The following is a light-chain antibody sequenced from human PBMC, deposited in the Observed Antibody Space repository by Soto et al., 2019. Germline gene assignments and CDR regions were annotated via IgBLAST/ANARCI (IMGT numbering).Light chain of an antibody. J-gene: IGKJ4*01. CDR1: QSVSSS. V-gene: IGKV3-20*01. CDR3: QQYGSSPPLT. CDR2: GAS. Sequence: EIVLTQSPGTLSLSPGERATLSCRASQSVSSSLAWYQQKPGQAPRLLIYGASSRATGIPDRFSGSGSGTDFTLTISRLEPEDFAVYYCQQYGSSPPLTFGGGTKV.